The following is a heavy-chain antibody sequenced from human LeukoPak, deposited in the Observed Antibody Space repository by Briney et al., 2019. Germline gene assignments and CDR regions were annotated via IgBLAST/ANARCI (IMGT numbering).Heavy chain of an antibody. D-gene: IGHD3-9*01. Sequence: GSSLEVSCKASGGTFSSYAISWVRQAPGQGLEWMGRIIPIFGTANYAQKFQGRVTITTDESTSTAYMELSSLRSEDTAVYYCARGYRTYYDILTGYETLDYWGQGTLVTVSS. CDR1: GGTFSSYA. CDR3: ARGYRTYYDILTGYETLDY. V-gene: IGHV1-69*05. CDR2: IIPIFGTA. J-gene: IGHJ4*02.